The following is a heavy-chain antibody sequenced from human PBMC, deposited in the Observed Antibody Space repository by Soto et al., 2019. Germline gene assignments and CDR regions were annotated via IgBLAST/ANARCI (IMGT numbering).Heavy chain of an antibody. V-gene: IGHV4-34*01. Sequence: PSETLSLTCAVYGGSFSGYYWSWIRQPPGKGLEWIGEINHSGSTNYNPSLKSRVTISVDTSKNQFSLKLSSVTAADTAVYYCARVVVAPNYYYGMDVWGQGTTVTVS. CDR3: ARVVVAPNYYYGMDV. CDR2: INHSGST. CDR1: GGSFSGYY. D-gene: IGHD2-15*01. J-gene: IGHJ6*02.